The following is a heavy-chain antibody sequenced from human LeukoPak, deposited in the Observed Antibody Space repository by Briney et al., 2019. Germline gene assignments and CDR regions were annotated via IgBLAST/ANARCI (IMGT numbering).Heavy chain of an antibody. CDR1: GYIFSGYY. V-gene: IGHV1-2*02. CDR2: INPHSGGT. CDR3: AKNLPAAGTDSYMDV. Sequence: GASVKVSCKASGYIFSGYYMHWLRQAPGQGLEWMGWINPHSGGTHYAQKFQGRVTMTRDTSISTAYMELSRLRSDDTAIYYCAKNLPAAGTDSYMDVWGKGTTVTVSS. J-gene: IGHJ6*03. D-gene: IGHD6-13*01.